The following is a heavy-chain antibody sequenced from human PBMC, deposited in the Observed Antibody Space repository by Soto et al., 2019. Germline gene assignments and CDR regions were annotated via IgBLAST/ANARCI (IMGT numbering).Heavy chain of an antibody. V-gene: IGHV1-69*01. D-gene: IGHD2-15*01. J-gene: IGHJ6*02. CDR3: ARSQGGSSSLDIYYYYYYGMDV. Sequence: QVQLVQSGAEVKKPGSSVKVSCKAPGGTFSTYAISWVRQAPGQGLEWMGGVIPIFGTPKYAQKSQGRVTITADESTSTGYMELRSLRSEDTAVYYCARSQGGSSSLDIYYYYYYGMDVWGQGTRVTVSS. CDR2: VIPIFGTP. CDR1: GGTFSTYA.